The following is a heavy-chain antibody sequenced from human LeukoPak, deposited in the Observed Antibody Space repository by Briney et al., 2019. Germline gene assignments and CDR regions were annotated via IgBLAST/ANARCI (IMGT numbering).Heavy chain of an antibody. V-gene: IGHV1-2*02. J-gene: IGHJ4*02. Sequence: GASVKVSCKASGYTFTSYYMHWVRQAPGQGLEWMGWINPNSGGTNYAQKFQGRVTMTRDTSISTAYMELSRLRSDDTAVYYCARNGYYSSSWYMNYWGQGTLVTVSS. D-gene: IGHD6-13*01. CDR3: ARNGYYSSSWYMNY. CDR2: INPNSGGT. CDR1: GYTFTSYY.